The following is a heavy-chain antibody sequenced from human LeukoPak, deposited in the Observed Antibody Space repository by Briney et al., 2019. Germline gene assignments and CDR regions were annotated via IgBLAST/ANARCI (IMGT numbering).Heavy chain of an antibody. CDR3: ARDNQERDGCNYVYYYFDY. J-gene: IGHJ4*02. CDR1: GFTFSDYY. D-gene: IGHD5-24*01. Sequence: GAPMLSCAASGFTFSDYYMSWIRQAPGGGVEWVSYISSSGSTIYYADSVKGRFTISRDNAKNSLYLQMNSLRAEDTAVYYCARDNQERDGCNYVYYYFDYWGQGTLVTVYS. CDR2: ISSSGSTI. V-gene: IGHV3-11*01.